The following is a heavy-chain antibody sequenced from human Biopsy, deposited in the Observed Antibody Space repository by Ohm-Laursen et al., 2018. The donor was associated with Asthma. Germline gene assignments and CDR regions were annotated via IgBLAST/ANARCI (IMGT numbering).Heavy chain of an antibody. V-gene: IGHV1-3*01. Sequence: SVKVSCKASGYTFIHFAIHWVRQAPGQRLEWMGWINAGDGNTKYSQKFQGRVTITRDTSASTAYMDLRSLRSEDTAMDYCARTYYEFLTGQVNDAFALWGQGTMVTVSS. CDR1: GYTFIHFA. D-gene: IGHD3-9*01. J-gene: IGHJ3*01. CDR3: ARTYYEFLTGQVNDAFAL. CDR2: INAGDGNT.